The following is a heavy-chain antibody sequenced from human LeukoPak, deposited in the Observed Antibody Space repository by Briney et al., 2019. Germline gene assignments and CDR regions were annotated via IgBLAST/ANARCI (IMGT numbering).Heavy chain of an antibody. CDR1: GGSISSYY. D-gene: IGHD5-24*01. CDR2: IYYSGST. V-gene: IGHV4-59*12. Sequence: PSETLSLTCTVSGGSISSYYWSWIRQPPGKGLEWIGYIYYSGSTNYNPSLKSRVTMSVDTSKNQFSLKLSSVTAADTAVYYCARAGEMATMGDAYNWFDPWGQGTLVTVSS. CDR3: ARAGEMATMGDAYNWFDP. J-gene: IGHJ5*02.